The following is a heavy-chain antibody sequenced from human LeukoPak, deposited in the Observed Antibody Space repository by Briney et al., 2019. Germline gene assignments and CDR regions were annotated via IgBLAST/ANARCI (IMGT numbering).Heavy chain of an antibody. CDR2: TSGSGGST. J-gene: IGHJ4*02. Sequence: GGSLRLSCAASGFTFSSYGMSWVRQAPGKGLEWVSATSGSGGSTYYADSVKGRFTISRDNSKNTLYLQMNSLRAEDTAVYYCATYSSSWYLDYWGQGTLVTVSS. CDR1: GFTFSSYG. V-gene: IGHV3-23*01. D-gene: IGHD6-13*01. CDR3: ATYSSSWYLDY.